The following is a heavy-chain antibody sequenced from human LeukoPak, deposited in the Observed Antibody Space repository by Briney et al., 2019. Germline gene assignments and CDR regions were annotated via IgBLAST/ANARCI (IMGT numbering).Heavy chain of an antibody. Sequence: GESLKISCQGSGYSFTSYWIGWVRPMPGKGLEWMGIIYPGDSDTRYSPSFQGQVTISADKSISTAYLQWSSLKAPDTAMYYCARRGGSSWPYYYYGMDVWGQGTTVTVSS. V-gene: IGHV5-51*01. CDR1: GYSFTSYW. D-gene: IGHD6-13*01. CDR2: IYPGDSDT. J-gene: IGHJ6*02. CDR3: ARRGGSSWPYYYYGMDV.